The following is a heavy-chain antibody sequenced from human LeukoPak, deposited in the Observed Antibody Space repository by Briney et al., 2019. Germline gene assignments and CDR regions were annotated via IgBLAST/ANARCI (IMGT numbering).Heavy chain of an antibody. Sequence: LRASVKVSCKAYGYTFTSYYMHWVRQAPGQGLEWMGTINPSSGSRSYAQKFQGRVTMTRDTSTNIVYMELSSLRSEDTAVYFCARDACSSTVCQAGGNWFDPWGQGTLVIVSS. CDR3: ARDACSSTVCQAGGNWFDP. CDR2: INPSSGSR. J-gene: IGHJ5*02. V-gene: IGHV1-46*01. CDR1: GYTFTSYY. D-gene: IGHD2-2*01.